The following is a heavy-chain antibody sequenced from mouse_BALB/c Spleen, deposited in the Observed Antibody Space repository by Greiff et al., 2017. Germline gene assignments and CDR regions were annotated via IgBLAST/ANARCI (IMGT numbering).Heavy chain of an antibody. D-gene: IGHD2-1*01. CDR2: IDPANGNT. CDR1: GFNIKDTY. CDR3: ARSRYGNPPYAMDY. Sequence: EVKLMESGAELVKPGASVKLSCTASGFNIKDTYMHWVKQRPEQGLEWIGRIDPANGNTKYDPKFQGKATITADTSSNTAYLQLSSLTSEDTAVYYCARSRYGNPPYAMDYWGQGTSVTVSS. V-gene: IGHV14-3*02. J-gene: IGHJ4*01.